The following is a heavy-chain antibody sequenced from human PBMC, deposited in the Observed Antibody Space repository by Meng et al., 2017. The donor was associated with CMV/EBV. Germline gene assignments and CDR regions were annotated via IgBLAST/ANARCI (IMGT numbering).Heavy chain of an antibody. Sequence: ASVQVSCQASGYTFTGYYMHWVRQAPGQGLEWMGWINPNSGGTNYAQKFQGRVTMTRDTSISTAYMELSRLRSDDTAVYYCAREGVGYCSSTSCYNGMDVWGQGTTVTVSS. CDR1: GYTFTGYY. CDR3: AREGVGYCSSTSCYNGMDV. V-gene: IGHV1-2*02. J-gene: IGHJ6*02. D-gene: IGHD2-2*02. CDR2: INPNSGGT.